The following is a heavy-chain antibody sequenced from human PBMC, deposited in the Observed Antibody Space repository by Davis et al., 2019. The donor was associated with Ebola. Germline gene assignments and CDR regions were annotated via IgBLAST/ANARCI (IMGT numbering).Heavy chain of an antibody. D-gene: IGHD2-2*01. CDR2: ISAYNGNT. CDR3: ARDLLVPTAPNIDY. J-gene: IGHJ4*02. CDR1: GYTFTSYG. Sequence: ASVKVSCKASGYTFTSYGISWVRQAPGQGLEWMGWISAYNGNTNYAQKFQGRVTITADKSTSTAYMELSSLRSEDTAVYYCARDLLVPTAPNIDYWGQGTLVTVSS. V-gene: IGHV1-18*01.